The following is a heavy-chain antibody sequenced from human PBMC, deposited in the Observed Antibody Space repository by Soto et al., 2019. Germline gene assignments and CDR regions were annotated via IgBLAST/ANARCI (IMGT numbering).Heavy chain of an antibody. CDR1: GGSISSSSYY. CDR2: IYYSGST. Sequence: SETLSLTCTVSGGSISSSSYYWGWIRQPPGKGLEWIGSIYYSGSTYYNPSLKSRVTISVDTSKNQFSLKLSSVTAADTAVYYCARHRPGVLYYGMDVWGQGTTVTVSS. CDR3: ARHRPGVLYYGMDV. J-gene: IGHJ6*02. V-gene: IGHV4-39*01. D-gene: IGHD3-10*01.